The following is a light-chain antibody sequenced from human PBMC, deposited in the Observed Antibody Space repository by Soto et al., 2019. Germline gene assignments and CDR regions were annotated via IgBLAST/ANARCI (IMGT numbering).Light chain of an antibody. CDR2: EVS. Sequence: QSVLTQPASVSGSPGQSITISCTGTSSDVGGYNYVSWYQQHPGKAPKLVIYEVSNRPSGVSNRFSGSKSGNTASLTISGLQAEDEADYYCSSYTISSTLGVFGGGTKLTVL. CDR3: SSYTISSTLGV. CDR1: SSDVGGYNY. J-gene: IGLJ2*01. V-gene: IGLV2-14*01.